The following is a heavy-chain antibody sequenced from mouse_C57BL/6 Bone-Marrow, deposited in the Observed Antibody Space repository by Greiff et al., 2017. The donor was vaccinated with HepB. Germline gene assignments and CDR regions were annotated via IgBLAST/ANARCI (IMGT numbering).Heavy chain of an antibody. D-gene: IGHD1-1*01. Sequence: QVQLQQSGAELVRPGSSVKLSCNASGYTFTSYWMHWVKQRPIQGLEWIGNIDPSDSETHYNQKFKDKATLTVDKSSSTAYMQLSSLTSEDSAVYYCARWYYGSSWFAYWGQGTLVTVSA. V-gene: IGHV1-52*01. CDR1: GYTFTSYW. CDR2: IDPSDSET. J-gene: IGHJ3*01. CDR3: ARWYYGSSWFAY.